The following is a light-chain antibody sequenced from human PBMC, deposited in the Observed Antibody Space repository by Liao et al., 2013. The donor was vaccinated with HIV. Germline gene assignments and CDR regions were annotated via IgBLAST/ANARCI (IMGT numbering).Light chain of an antibody. CDR2: QDT. CDR1: KLGDKY. V-gene: IGLV3-1*01. Sequence: SYELTQAPSVSVSPGQTARITCSGDKLGDKYVSWYQQRPGRSPVLVIYQDTKRPPGIPERFSGSNSGNTATLTVSGTQTIDEADYYCQAWDISTHVVFGGGTTLTVL. J-gene: IGLJ2*01. CDR3: QAWDISTHVV.